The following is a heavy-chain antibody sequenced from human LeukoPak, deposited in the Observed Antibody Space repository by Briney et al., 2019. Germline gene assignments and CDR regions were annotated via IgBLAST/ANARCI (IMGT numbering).Heavy chain of an antibody. CDR1: GFTFSSYS. V-gene: IGHV3-21*01. CDR2: ISSTNSYI. Sequence: PGGSLRLSCAASGFTFSSYSMNWVRQAPGKGLEWVSSISSTNSYIYYADSVKGRFTISRDNAKNSLYLQMNTQRAEDTAVYYCARDMTTVTTCYFQYWGQGTLVTVSS. D-gene: IGHD4-17*01. J-gene: IGHJ1*01. CDR3: ARDMTTVTTCYFQY.